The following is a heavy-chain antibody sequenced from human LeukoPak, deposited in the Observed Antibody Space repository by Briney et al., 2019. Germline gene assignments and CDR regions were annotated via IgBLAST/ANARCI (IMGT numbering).Heavy chain of an antibody. CDR2: INHSGST. CDR3: AREWVYYYYYMDV. Sequence: KPSETLSLTCAVYGGSFSGYYWSWIRQPPGKGLEWIGEINHSGSTNYNPSLKSRVTISVDTSKNQFSLKLSSVTTADTAVYYCAREWVYYYYYMDVWGKGTTVTISS. D-gene: IGHD1-26*01. J-gene: IGHJ6*03. V-gene: IGHV4-34*01. CDR1: GGSFSGYY.